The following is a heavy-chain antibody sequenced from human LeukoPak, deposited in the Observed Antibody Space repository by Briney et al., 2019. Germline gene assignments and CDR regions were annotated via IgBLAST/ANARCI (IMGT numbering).Heavy chain of an antibody. V-gene: IGHV3-23*01. Sequence: SGGSLRLSCAASGFTFSSYAMSWVRRASGKGLEWVSAISGSGGSTYYADSVKGRFTISRDNSKNTLYLQMNSLRAEDTAVYYCAKDGAPRTRFLEWLYSPFDYWGQGTLVTVSS. D-gene: IGHD3-3*01. CDR3: AKDGAPRTRFLEWLYSPFDY. J-gene: IGHJ4*02. CDR2: ISGSGGST. CDR1: GFTFSSYA.